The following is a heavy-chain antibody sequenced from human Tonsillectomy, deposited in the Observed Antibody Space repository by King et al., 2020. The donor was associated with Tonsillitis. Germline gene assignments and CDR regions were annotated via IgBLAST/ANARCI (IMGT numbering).Heavy chain of an antibody. Sequence: VQLVESGGGLVKPGGSLRLSCATSGFTFSNAWMSWVRQAPGKGLEWVARIKIKIADGTTDYAAPVKGRFIISRDDSKSTQYLQMNSLKIEDTAVYYCTTADYVRTTTGAFDIWGQGTVVTVSS. D-gene: IGHD3-16*01. CDR1: GFTFSNAW. CDR2: IKIKIADGTT. CDR3: TTADYVRTTTGAFDI. V-gene: IGHV3-15*01. J-gene: IGHJ3*02.